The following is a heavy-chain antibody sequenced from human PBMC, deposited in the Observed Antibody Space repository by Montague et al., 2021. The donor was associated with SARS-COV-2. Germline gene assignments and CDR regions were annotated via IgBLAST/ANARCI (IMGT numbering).Heavy chain of an antibody. J-gene: IGHJ6*03. CDR1: GDSVSSNSAA. D-gene: IGHD3-10*02. V-gene: IGHV6-1*01. CDR2: TYYRSKWYN. Sequence: CAISGDSVSSNSAAWNWIRQSPSRGLEWLGRTYYRSKWYNDYAVSVKSRITINPDTSKNQFSLQLNSVTPEDTAVYYCARDVRGLRLLWNYYYYYMDVWGKGTPVTVSS. CDR3: ARDVRGLRLLWNYYYYYMDV.